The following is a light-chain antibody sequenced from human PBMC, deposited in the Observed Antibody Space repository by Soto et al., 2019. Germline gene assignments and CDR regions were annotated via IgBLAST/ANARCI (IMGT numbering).Light chain of an antibody. V-gene: IGKV3-15*01. CDR3: QQYINWPPWT. CDR2: DAS. CDR1: QSVSSY. J-gene: IGKJ1*01. Sequence: EIVLTQSPATLSLSPGERATLSCRASQSVSSYLAWYQQKPGQAPRLLIYDASTRATGVPARFSGSGSGTEFTLTISSLQFEDFAVYYCQQYINWPPWTFGQGTKVDIK.